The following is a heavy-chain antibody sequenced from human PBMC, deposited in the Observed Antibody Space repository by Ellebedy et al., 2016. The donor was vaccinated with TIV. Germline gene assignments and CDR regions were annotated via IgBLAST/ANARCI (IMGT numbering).Heavy chain of an antibody. J-gene: IGHJ6*02. CDR3: ARDSRVTTSYYYYGLDV. D-gene: IGHD4-17*01. V-gene: IGHV3-23*01. Sequence: GGSLRLSCAASGFTFSSYAMSWVRQAPGKGLEWVSGISGSGGSTYYADSVKGRFTISRDNSKNTLYLQMSSLRAEDTAVYYCARDSRVTTSYYYYGLDVWGQGTTVTVSS. CDR1: GFTFSSYA. CDR2: ISGSGGST.